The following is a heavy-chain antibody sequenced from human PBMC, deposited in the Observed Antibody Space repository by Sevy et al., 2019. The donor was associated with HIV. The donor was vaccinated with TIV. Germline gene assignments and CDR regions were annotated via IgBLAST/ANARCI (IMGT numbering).Heavy chain of an antibody. CDR3: AKDIVILVGDAFDI. J-gene: IGHJ3*02. CDR1: GFTFSNYA. V-gene: IGHV3-23*01. CDR2: ISGSGSGSGT. D-gene: IGHD3-22*01. Sequence: GESLKISCTASGFTFSNYAMNWVRQAPGKGLEWVSGISGSGSGSGTYYADSVKGRFTVSRDNSKNTLYLQMNSLRAEDTAVYYCAKDIVILVGDAFDIWGHGTMVTVSS.